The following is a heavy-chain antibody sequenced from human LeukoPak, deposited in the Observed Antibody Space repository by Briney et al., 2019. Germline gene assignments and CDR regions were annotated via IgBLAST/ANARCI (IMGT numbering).Heavy chain of an antibody. CDR3: ARDGVHCGGDCLNSKWFDP. Sequence: RGSLRLSCAPSGFTFTIDSMNWVRQAPRKRLEWVSSISSSSSYIYYADSVKGRFTISRDNAKNSLYLQINSLRAEDTAVYYCARDGVHCGGDCLNSKWFDPWGQGTLVTVS. D-gene: IGHD2-21*02. CDR2: ISSSSSYI. J-gene: IGHJ5*02. CDR1: GFTFTIDS. V-gene: IGHV3-21*01.